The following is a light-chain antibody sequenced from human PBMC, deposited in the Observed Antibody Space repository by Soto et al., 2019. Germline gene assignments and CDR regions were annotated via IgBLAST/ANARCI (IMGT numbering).Light chain of an antibody. V-gene: IGKV1-5*01. J-gene: IGKJ1*01. CDR3: QQYKSYSPRT. CDR2: DAS. CDR1: QSISSS. Sequence: VDRVTITCRASQSISSSLAWYQQKPGKAPKLLISDASRLESGVPSSFSGSGSGTEFTLTISSLQPDDFATYYCQQYKSYSPRTFGQGTKVDIK.